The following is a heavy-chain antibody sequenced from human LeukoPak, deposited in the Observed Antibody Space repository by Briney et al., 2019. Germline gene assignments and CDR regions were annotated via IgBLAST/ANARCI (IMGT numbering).Heavy chain of an antibody. D-gene: IGHD1-26*01. CDR3: ARSAYYFDQ. CDR1: GFTFSNYA. V-gene: IGHV3-23*01. Sequence: GGSLRLSCAASGFTFSNYAMTWVRQAPGKGLEWVSTISGSGNLTYFADSVKGRFTISRDNAKKSLYLQMNSLRAEDTAVYYCARSAYYFDQWGQGTLVTVSS. CDR2: ISGSGNLT. J-gene: IGHJ4*02.